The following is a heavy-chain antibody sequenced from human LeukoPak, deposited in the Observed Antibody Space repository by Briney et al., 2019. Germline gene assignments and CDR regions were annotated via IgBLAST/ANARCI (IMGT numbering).Heavy chain of an antibody. CDR2: IDGGYS. CDR1: GFTFSIHA. Sequence: GGPLRLSCAGSGFTFSIHAMSWVRQAPGKGVDGVSTIDGGYSYYLDSVKGRLTISRDDSQTTVHLQMNSLRDEDTAVYYCAKDWIPYNRVFDCFDFWGQGTLVTVSS. D-gene: IGHD1-1*01. CDR3: AKDWIPYNRVFDCFDF. J-gene: IGHJ4*02. V-gene: IGHV3-23*01.